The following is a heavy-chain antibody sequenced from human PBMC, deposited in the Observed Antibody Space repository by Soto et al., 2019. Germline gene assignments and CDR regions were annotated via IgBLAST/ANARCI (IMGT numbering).Heavy chain of an antibody. D-gene: IGHD4-17*01. CDR2: INPNSGGT. V-gene: IGHV1-2*02. Sequence: QVQLVQSGAEVKKPGASVKVSCKASGYTFTGYYMHWVRQAPVQGLEWMGWINPNSGGTNYAQKFQGRVTMTRDTSISTAYMELSRLRSDATAVYYCARDPVYGDYEGVFDYWGQGTLVTVSS. CDR3: ARDPVYGDYEGVFDY. CDR1: GYTFTGYY. J-gene: IGHJ4*02.